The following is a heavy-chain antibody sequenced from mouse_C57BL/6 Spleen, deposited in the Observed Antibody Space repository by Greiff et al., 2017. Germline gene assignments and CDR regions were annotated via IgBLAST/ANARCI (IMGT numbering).Heavy chain of an antibody. J-gene: IGHJ4*01. CDR3: ARGGRQAPYYYAMDY. CDR1: GYTFTSYW. Sequence: VQLQQSGAELVKPGASVKMSCKASGYTFTSYWITWVKQRPGQGLEWIGDIYPGSGSTNYNEKFKSKATLTVDTSSSTAYMQLSSLTSEDSAVYYCARGGRQAPYYYAMDYWGQGTSVTVSS. CDR2: IYPGSGST. V-gene: IGHV1-55*01. D-gene: IGHD1-1*02.